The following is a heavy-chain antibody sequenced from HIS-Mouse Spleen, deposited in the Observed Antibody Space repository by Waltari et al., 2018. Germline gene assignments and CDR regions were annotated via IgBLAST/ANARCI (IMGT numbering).Heavy chain of an antibody. V-gene: IGHV4-39*07. Sequence: QLQLQESGPGLVKPSETLSLTCTVSGGSISSSSYYWGWIRQPPGKGLEWIGSIYYSGGTYYTPSLKSRVTISVDTSKNQFSLKLSSVTAADTAVYYCARDGSSFGIAAPAYYGMDVWGQGTTVTVSS. D-gene: IGHD6-13*01. CDR3: ARDGSSFGIAAPAYYGMDV. CDR2: IYYSGGT. J-gene: IGHJ6*02. CDR1: GGSISSSSYY.